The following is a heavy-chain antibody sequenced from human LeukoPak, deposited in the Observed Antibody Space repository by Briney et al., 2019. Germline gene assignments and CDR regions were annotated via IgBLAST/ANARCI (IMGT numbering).Heavy chain of an antibody. CDR1: GFTFSSYS. CDR2: ISSSSSYI. D-gene: IGHD6-19*01. CDR3: ARAPERIAVAGTYFDY. J-gene: IGHJ4*02. V-gene: IGHV3-21*01. Sequence: GGSLRLSCAASGFTFSSYSMNWVRQAPGKGLEWVSSISSSSSYIYYADSVKGRFTISRDNAKNSLYLQMNSLRAEDTAVYYCARAPERIAVAGTYFDYWGQGTLVTVSS.